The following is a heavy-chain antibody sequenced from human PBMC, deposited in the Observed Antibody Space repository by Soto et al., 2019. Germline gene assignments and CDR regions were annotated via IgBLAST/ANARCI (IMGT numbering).Heavy chain of an antibody. CDR3: ASYLRGYSYYYFDY. CDR2: IHYSGNP. D-gene: IGHD3-22*01. Sequence: SETLSLTCTVSGGGINNGGYYWSWVRQHPGKGLEWLGYIHYSGNPYYNPSLKTRLTISVDLSKNQFSLRLTSVTAADTAVYYCASYLRGYSYYYFDYWGQGSLVTV. V-gene: IGHV4-31*03. CDR1: GGGINNGGYY. J-gene: IGHJ4*02.